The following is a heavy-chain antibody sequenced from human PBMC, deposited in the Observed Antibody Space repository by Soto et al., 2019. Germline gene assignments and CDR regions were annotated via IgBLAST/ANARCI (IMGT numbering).Heavy chain of an antibody. CDR1: GYTFTSYA. D-gene: IGHD2-15*01. V-gene: IGHV1-18*01. J-gene: IGHJ4*02. Sequence: ASVKVSCKASGYTFTSYAMNWVRQAPGQGLEWMGWISAYNGNTNYAQKLQGRVTMTTDTSTSTAYMELRSLRSDDTAVYYCVVAAQPYYFDYCGQGTLVTVSS. CDR3: VVAAQPYYFDY. CDR2: ISAYNGNT.